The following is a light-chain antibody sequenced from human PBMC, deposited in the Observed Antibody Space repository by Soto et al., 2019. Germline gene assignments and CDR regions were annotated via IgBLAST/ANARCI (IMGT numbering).Light chain of an antibody. V-gene: IGLV6-57*01. CDR1: SGSIASNY. CDR2: EDN. Sequence: NFMLTQPHSVSESPGKTVTISCTRSSGSIASNYVQWYQQRPGSSPNTVIYEDNQRPSGVPDRFSGSIDSSSNSASHTISGLKTEDEADYYCQSYDSSNVVFGGGTKLTVL. J-gene: IGLJ2*01. CDR3: QSYDSSNVV.